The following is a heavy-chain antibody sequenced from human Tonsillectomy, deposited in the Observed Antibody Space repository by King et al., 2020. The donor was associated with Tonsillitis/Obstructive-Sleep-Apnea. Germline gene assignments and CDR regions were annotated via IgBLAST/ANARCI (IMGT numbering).Heavy chain of an antibody. CDR3: ARQVSFVEGDYGLWYFDY. V-gene: IGHV3-53*01. CDR2: IYSGGST. D-gene: IGHD4-17*01. Sequence: VQLVESGGGLIQPGGSLRLSCAASGFTVSSNYMSWVRQAPGKGLEWVSVIYSGGSTYYADSVTGRFTISRDNSKNTLYLQMNSLRAEDTALYYCARQVSFVEGDYGLWYFDYWGQGTLVTVSS. J-gene: IGHJ4*02. CDR1: GFTVSSNY.